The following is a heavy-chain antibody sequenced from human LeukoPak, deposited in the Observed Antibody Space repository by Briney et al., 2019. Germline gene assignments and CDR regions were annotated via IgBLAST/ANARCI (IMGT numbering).Heavy chain of an antibody. CDR3: AKDSSGSILTGYYHWDY. CDR2: INPNSGGT. Sequence: GASVKVSCKASGYTFTGYYMHWVRQAPGQGLEWMGWINPNSGGTNYAQKFQGRVTMTRDTSISTAYMELSRLRSDDTAVYYCAKDSSGSILTGYYHWDYWGQGTLVTVSS. D-gene: IGHD3-9*01. CDR1: GYTFTGYY. V-gene: IGHV1-2*02. J-gene: IGHJ4*02.